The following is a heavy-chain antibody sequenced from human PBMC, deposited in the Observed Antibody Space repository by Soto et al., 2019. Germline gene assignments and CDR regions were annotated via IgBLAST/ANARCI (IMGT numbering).Heavy chain of an antibody. V-gene: IGHV3-21*01. Sequence: EVQLVESGGGLVKPGGSLRLSCAASGFTFSTYSMNWVRQAPGKGLEWVSSISSSSSYIYYADSVKGRFTISRDNAKNSLYLQMNSLRAEDTAVYYCASSPTVLLWFGEPGVFDYWGQGTLVTVSS. CDR2: ISSSSSYI. J-gene: IGHJ4*02. CDR3: ASSPTVLLWFGEPGVFDY. CDR1: GFTFSTYS. D-gene: IGHD3-10*01.